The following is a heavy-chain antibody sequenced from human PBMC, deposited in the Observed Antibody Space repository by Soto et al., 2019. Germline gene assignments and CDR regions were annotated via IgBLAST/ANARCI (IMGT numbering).Heavy chain of an antibody. V-gene: IGHV1-46*01. CDR2: INPNGGST. CDR1: GYTFTSFY. CDR3: ARGLTSGDY. J-gene: IGHJ4*02. D-gene: IGHD7-27*01. Sequence: QVQLVQSGAEVKNPGPSVKLSCKASGYTFTSFYIHWVRQAPGQGLEWMAIINPNGGSTNYAPNLQGRVTLTRDTSTNTVYIELSSLGSEYTAVYYCARGLTSGDYWGQGTLVTVSS.